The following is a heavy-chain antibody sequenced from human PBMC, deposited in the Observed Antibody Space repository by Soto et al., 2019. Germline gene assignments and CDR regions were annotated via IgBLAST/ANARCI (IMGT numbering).Heavy chain of an antibody. D-gene: IGHD5-18*01. J-gene: IGHJ4*02. CDR1: GFTFSSYS. Sequence: GGSLRLSCAASGFTFSSYSMNWVRQAPGKGLEWVSSISSSSSYIYYADSVKGRFTISRDNAKNSLYLQMNSLRAEDTAVYYCARETGHSYGGFDYWGQGTLVTVSS. CDR2: ISSSSSYI. CDR3: ARETGHSYGGFDY. V-gene: IGHV3-21*01.